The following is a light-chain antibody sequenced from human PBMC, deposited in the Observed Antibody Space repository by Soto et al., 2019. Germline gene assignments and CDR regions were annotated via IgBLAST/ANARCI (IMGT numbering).Light chain of an antibody. V-gene: IGKV2-28*01. CDR1: QSLLHSNGYNY. CDR2: LGS. CDR3: IQALQTPLT. Sequence: DIVMTQSPLSLPVTPGEPASISCRSSQSLLHSNGYNYLDWYLQKPGQSPQLLIYLGSNRASGVPDRFSGSGSGTDFTLKISRVEAEDVGVSYCIQALQTPLTFGPGTKVDIK. J-gene: IGKJ3*01.